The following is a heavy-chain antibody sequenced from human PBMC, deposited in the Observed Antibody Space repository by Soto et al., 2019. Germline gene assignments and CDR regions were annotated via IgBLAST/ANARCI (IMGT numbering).Heavy chain of an antibody. CDR3: ARGHLAVVPVASWFYYMDV. CDR1: GYTFTNYA. D-gene: IGHD2-2*01. Sequence: QVQLVQSGAELEKPGASVKVSCKASGYTFTNYAVHWVRQAPGQRLEWMGWINAGNGNTRFSQNLQGRVTITRDTSARTVYVELSSLRSEDTAVYYCARGHLAVVPVASWFYYMDVWGKGTTVTVSS. CDR2: INAGNGNT. J-gene: IGHJ6*03. V-gene: IGHV1-3*01.